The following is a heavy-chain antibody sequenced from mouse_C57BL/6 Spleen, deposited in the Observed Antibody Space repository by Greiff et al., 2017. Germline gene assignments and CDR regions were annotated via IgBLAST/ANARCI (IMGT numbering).Heavy chain of an antibody. CDR2: IRWKSDNYAS. CDR1: GFTFSNYW. CDR3: TGLLGWFAY. V-gene: IGHV6-3*01. J-gene: IGHJ3*01. Sequence: EVMLEESGGGLVQPGGSMKFSCVASGFTFSNYWMNWVRQSPEKGLEWIAQIRWKSDNYASHSAESVKGRFTISRDDAKSNVYLQMHNLRAEDTGIYYCTGLLGWFAYWGQGTLVTVSA.